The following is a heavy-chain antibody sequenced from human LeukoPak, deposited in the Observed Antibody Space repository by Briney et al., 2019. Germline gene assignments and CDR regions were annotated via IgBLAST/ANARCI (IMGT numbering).Heavy chain of an antibody. CDR3: ARDRYYYDSSGYKYMDV. CDR1: GGSISSSSYY. Sequence: SETLSLTCTVSGGSISSSSYYWGWIRQPPGKGLEWIGYIYYSGSTNYNPSLKSRVTISVDTSKNQFSLKLNSVTAADTAVYYCARDRYYYDSSGYKYMDVWGKGTTVTVSS. CDR2: IYYSGST. V-gene: IGHV4-39*07. J-gene: IGHJ6*03. D-gene: IGHD3-22*01.